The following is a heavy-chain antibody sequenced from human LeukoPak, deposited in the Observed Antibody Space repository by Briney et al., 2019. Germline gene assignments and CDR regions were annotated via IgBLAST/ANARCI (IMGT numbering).Heavy chain of an antibody. CDR3: ARRGVARYFDDWYFDL. D-gene: IGHD3-9*01. CDR2: IYYSGST. Sequence: SETLSLTCTVSGGSISSGGYYWSWIRQHPEKGLEWIGYIYYSGSTYYNPSLKSRVTISVDTSKNQFSLRLSSVTAADTAVYYCARRGVARYFDDWYFDLWGRGTLVTVSS. CDR1: GGSISSGGYY. J-gene: IGHJ2*01. V-gene: IGHV4-31*03.